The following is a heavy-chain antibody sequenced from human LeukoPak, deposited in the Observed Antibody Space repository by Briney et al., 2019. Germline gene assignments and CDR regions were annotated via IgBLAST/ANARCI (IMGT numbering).Heavy chain of an antibody. Sequence: PGGSLRLSCAASGFTFDDYAMHWVRQAPGKGLEWVSGISWNSGSIGYADSEKGRFTVSRDNAKNSLYLQMNSLRAEDMALYYCAKGQYSSGWYVFDYWGQGTLVTVSS. CDR1: GFTFDDYA. J-gene: IGHJ4*02. CDR3: AKGQYSSGWYVFDY. CDR2: ISWNSGSI. D-gene: IGHD6-19*01. V-gene: IGHV3-9*03.